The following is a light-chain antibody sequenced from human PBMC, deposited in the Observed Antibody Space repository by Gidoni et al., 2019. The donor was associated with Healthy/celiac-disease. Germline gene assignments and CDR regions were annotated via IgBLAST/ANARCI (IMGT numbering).Light chain of an antibody. CDR1: QSISSW. Sequence: DIEMTQSPSTLSASVGDRVTITCRASQSISSWLAWYQQKPGKAPKLLIYKASSLESGVPSRFSGSGSGTAFTLTISSLQPDDFATYYCQQYNSYSRKFGQGTKVEIK. CDR3: QQYNSYSRK. CDR2: KAS. J-gene: IGKJ1*01. V-gene: IGKV1-5*03.